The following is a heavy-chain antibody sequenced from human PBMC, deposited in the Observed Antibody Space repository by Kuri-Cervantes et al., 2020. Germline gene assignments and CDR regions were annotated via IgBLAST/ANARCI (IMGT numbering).Heavy chain of an antibody. CDR2: INPSGGST. Sequence: ASVKVSCKASGYTFTSYGISWVRQAPGQGLEWMGIINPSGGSTSYAQKFQGRVTMTRDTSTSTVYMELSSLRSEDTAVYYCASRVTGTTMDYYYYGMDVWGQGTTVTVSS. J-gene: IGHJ6*02. D-gene: IGHD1-20*01. CDR1: GYTFTSYG. V-gene: IGHV1-46*01. CDR3: ASRVTGTTMDYYYYGMDV.